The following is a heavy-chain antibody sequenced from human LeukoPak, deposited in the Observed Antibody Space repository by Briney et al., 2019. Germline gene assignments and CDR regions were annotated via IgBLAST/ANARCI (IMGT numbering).Heavy chain of an antibody. CDR1: GGTFSSYA. D-gene: IGHD6-6*01. V-gene: IGHV1-69*05. CDR2: IIPIFGTA. J-gene: IGHJ5*02. Sequence: SVKVSCRASGGTFSSYAISWVRQAPGQGLEWMGGIIPIFGTANYAQKFQGRVTITTDESTSTAYMELSSLRSEDTAVYYCARFPYSSSRDGWFDHWGQGTLVTVSS. CDR3: ARFPYSSSRDGWFDH.